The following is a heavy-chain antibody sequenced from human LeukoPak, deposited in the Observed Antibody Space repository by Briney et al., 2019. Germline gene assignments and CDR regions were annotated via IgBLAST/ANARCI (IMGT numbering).Heavy chain of an antibody. D-gene: IGHD3-22*01. J-gene: IGHJ4*02. CDR3: AKVVRYYYDSSGPALDY. Sequence: GGSLRLSCAASGFTFSTNGMHWVRQAPGKGLEWVAFIRYDGSNTHYADSVKGRFTISRDNSKNTLYLQMNSLRAEDTAMYYCAKVVRYYYDSSGPALDYWGQGTLVTVSS. CDR1: GFTFSTNG. CDR2: IRYDGSNT. V-gene: IGHV3-30*02.